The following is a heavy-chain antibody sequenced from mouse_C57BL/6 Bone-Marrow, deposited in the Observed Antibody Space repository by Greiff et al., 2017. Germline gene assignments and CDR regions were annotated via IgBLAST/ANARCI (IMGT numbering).Heavy chain of an antibody. CDR2: IYPGDGDT. Sequence: QVQLQQSGPELVKPGASVKISCKASGYAFSSSWMNWVKQRPGKGLEWIGRIYPGDGDTNYNGKFKGKATLTADKSSSTAYMQLSSLTSEDSAVYFCARNGVYYYGSSYCDYWGQGTTLTVSS. V-gene: IGHV1-82*01. J-gene: IGHJ2*01. CDR3: ARNGVYYYGSSYCDY. CDR1: GYAFSSSW. D-gene: IGHD1-1*01.